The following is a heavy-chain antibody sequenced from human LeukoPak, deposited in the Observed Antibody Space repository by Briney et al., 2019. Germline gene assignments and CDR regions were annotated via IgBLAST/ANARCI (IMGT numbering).Heavy chain of an antibody. D-gene: IGHD3-22*01. CDR2: IYYSGST. CDR1: GGSISSYY. J-gene: IGHJ3*02. CDR3: AREAWYYYDSSGYNAFDI. V-gene: IGHV4-59*01. Sequence: SETLSLTCTVSGGSISSYYWSWIRQPPGKGLEWIGYIYYSGSTNYKPSLKSRVTISVDTSKNQFSLKLSSVTAADTAVYYCAREAWYYYDSSGYNAFDIWGQGTMVTVSS.